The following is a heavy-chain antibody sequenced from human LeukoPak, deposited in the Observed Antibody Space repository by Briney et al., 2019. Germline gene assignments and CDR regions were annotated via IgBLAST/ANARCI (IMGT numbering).Heavy chain of an antibody. Sequence: PSETLSLTCIVSGGSISSYFWSWIRQPPQKGPEWIGYIYYSGRTNYNPSLESRVTISVDTSKNQFSLKLFSVTAADTALYYCARSRDDHSWSHGFDIWGQGTMVTVSS. CDR3: ARSRDDHSWSHGFDI. V-gene: IGHV4-59*08. J-gene: IGHJ3*02. CDR2: IYYSGRT. CDR1: GGSISSYF. D-gene: IGHD4-4*01.